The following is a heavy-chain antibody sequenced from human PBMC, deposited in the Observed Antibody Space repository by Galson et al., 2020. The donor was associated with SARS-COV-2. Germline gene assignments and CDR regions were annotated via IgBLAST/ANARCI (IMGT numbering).Heavy chain of an antibody. J-gene: IGHJ6*02. Sequence: ASVKVSCKVSGYTLTELSMHWVRQAPGKGLEWMGGFDPEDGETIYAQKFQGRVTMTEDTSTDTAYMELSSLRSEDTAVYYCATVLRYCGGDCYSDYYGMDVWGQGTTVTVSS. CDR3: ATVLRYCGGDCYSDYYGMDV. V-gene: IGHV1-24*01. CDR2: FDPEDGET. D-gene: IGHD2-21*02. CDR1: GYTLTELS.